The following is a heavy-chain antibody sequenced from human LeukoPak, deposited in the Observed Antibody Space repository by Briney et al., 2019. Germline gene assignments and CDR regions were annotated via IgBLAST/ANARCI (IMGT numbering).Heavy chain of an antibody. CDR3: ARIGTHVGQTDY. Sequence: PGGSLRLSCAASGFIFSNHEMYWVRQPPGKGLEWLSYISSSGHMIYYADSVKGRFTVSRDNAKNSLYLQMNPLRDEDTAVYYCARIGTHVGQTDYWGQGTLVIVSS. CDR2: ISSSGHMI. J-gene: IGHJ4*02. D-gene: IGHD1-26*01. CDR1: GFIFSNHE. V-gene: IGHV3-48*03.